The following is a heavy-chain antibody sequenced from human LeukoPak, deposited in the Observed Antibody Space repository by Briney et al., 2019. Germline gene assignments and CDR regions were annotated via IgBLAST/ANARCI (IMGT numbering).Heavy chain of an antibody. CDR1: GFTFSSYS. CDR3: ARRVPAAIGSYYYMDV. J-gene: IGHJ6*03. Sequence: GGSLRLSCAASGFTFSSYSMNWVRQAPGKGLAWVSSISSSSSYIYYADSVKGRFTISRDNAKNSLYLQMNSLRAEDTAVYYCARRVPAAIGSYYYMDVWGKGTTVTVSS. V-gene: IGHV3-21*01. CDR2: ISSSSSYI. D-gene: IGHD2-2*02.